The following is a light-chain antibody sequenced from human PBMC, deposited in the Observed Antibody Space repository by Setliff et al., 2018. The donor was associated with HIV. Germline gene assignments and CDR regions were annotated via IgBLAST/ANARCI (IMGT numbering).Light chain of an antibody. Sequence: QSVLTQPASVSGSPGQSITISCSGTRFDVGAYNYVSWYQQHPGKAPKLVIYEVSNRPSGVSNRFSGFKSGNTASLTISGLQAEDEADYFCSSYRGGSTLFVLGPGTKVTVL. CDR2: EVS. J-gene: IGLJ1*01. V-gene: IGLV2-14*01. CDR3: SSYRGGSTLFV. CDR1: RFDVGAYNY.